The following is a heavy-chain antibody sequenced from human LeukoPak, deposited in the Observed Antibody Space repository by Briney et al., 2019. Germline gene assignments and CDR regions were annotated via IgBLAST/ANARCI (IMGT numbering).Heavy chain of an antibody. Sequence: SETLSLTCTVSSGSANSYYWSWIRQPPGKGLEWIGYIYYSGSTNYNPSLKSRVTISVDTSKNQFSLKLSSVTAADTAVYYCARVPAAPRLYMDVWGQGTMVIVSS. CDR3: ARVPAAPRLYMDV. CDR2: IYYSGST. CDR1: SGSANSYY. V-gene: IGHV4-59*02. D-gene: IGHD2-2*01. J-gene: IGHJ6*02.